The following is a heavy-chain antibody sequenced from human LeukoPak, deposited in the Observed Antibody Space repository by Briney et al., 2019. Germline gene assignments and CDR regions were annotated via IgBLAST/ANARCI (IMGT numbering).Heavy chain of an antibody. CDR2: ISSSSTHI. CDR1: GFTLSSYS. Sequence: PGGSLSLSCAASGFTLSSYSMNWVRQAPGKGLEWGSYISSSSTHIYYADSVKGRFTISRDNARNSLYLQMNSLRAEDTAIYYCARSEHSSSSFDYWGQGTLVTVSS. V-gene: IGHV3-21*01. J-gene: IGHJ4*02. D-gene: IGHD6-6*01. CDR3: ARSEHSSSSFDY.